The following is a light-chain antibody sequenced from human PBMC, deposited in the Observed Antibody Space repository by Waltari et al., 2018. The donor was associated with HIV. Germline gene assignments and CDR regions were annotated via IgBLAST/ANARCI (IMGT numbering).Light chain of an antibody. CDR3: QSYDSSLSGSV. J-gene: IGLJ3*02. V-gene: IGLV1-40*01. Sequence: QSVLTQPPSVSGAPGQRVTISCSGRRSNIGARLDVHWYQQIPGPAPKPLIYGNSNRPSGVPDRLSGSRSGTSASLAITGVQAEDEADYYCQSYDSSLSGSVFGGGTKLTVL. CDR1: RSNIGARLD. CDR2: GNS.